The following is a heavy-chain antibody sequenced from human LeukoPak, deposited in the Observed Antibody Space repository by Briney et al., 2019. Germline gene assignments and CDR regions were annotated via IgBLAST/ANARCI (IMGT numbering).Heavy chain of an antibody. J-gene: IGHJ5*02. D-gene: IGHD3-3*01. CDR3: ARGPVGVVIIGNWFDP. CDR2: INWNGAST. Sequence: GGSLRLTCAASGFSFGTYGMSWVRQVPGKGLEWVSGINWNGASTVYADSVKGRFTISRDNAKNSLYLQMNSLRAEDTAVYYCARGPVGVVIIGNWFDPWGQGTLVTVSS. V-gene: IGHV3-20*04. CDR1: GFSFGTYG.